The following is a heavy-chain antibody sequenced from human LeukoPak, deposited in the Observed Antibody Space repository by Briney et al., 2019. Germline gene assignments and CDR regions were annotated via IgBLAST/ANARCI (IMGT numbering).Heavy chain of an antibody. CDR1: GGSISSGSYY. V-gene: IGHV4-61*02. D-gene: IGHD3-9*01. CDR3: ARVRLNGYVKELYFDS. J-gene: IGHJ4*02. Sequence: PSETLSLTCTVSGGSISSGSYYWSRIRQPPGKELEWIRRIYTSGSTNYNPSLKSRVTISVDTSKNQFSLKLSSVTAADTAVYYCARVRLNGYVKELYFDSWGQGTRVTVSS. CDR2: IYTSGST.